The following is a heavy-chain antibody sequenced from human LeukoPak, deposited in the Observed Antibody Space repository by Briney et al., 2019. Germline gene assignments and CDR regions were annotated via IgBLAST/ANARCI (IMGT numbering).Heavy chain of an antibody. Sequence: TSETLSLTCAVYGGSFSGYYWGWIRQPPGKGLEWIGSIYSSGSAYYNPSLKSRVTISVDTSKNQFSLRLSSVTAADTAVYYCQSRYLEWLLEYWGQGTLVTVSP. J-gene: IGHJ4*02. V-gene: IGHV4-39*01. CDR3: QSRYLEWLLEY. CDR1: GGSFSGYY. CDR2: IYSSGSA. D-gene: IGHD3-3*01.